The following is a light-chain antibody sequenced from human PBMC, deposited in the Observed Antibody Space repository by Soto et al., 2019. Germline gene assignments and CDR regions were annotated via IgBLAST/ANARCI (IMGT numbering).Light chain of an antibody. CDR3: SSYAGGNNV. CDR2: EVT. Sequence: QSALTQPPSASGSPGPSVTISCTGTSSDVGADNFVSWYQQHPGKAPKLMISEVTKRPSGVPDRFSGSKSGNTASLTVSGLQAEDEADYYCSSYAGGNNVFGTGTKVTVL. V-gene: IGLV2-8*01. J-gene: IGLJ1*01. CDR1: SSDVGADNF.